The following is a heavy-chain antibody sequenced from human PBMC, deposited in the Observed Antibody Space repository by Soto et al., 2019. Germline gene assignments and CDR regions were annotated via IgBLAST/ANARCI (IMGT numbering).Heavy chain of an antibody. CDR1: GGSFSGYY. CDR2: INHSGST. CDR3: ASGYSYGYRSYYYYYMDV. V-gene: IGHV4-34*01. Sequence: SETLSLTCAVYGGSFSGYYWSWIRQPPGKGLEWIGEINHSGSTNYNPSLKSRVTISVDTSKNQFSLKLSSVTAADTAVYYCASGYSYGYRSYYYYYMDVWGKGTTVTVSS. D-gene: IGHD5-18*01. J-gene: IGHJ6*03.